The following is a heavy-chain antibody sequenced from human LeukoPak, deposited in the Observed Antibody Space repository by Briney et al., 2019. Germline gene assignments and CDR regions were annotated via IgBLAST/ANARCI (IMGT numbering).Heavy chain of an antibody. Sequence: GGSLRLSCAASGFTFSSNYMSRVRQAPGKGLEWVSFIYSGGSTYYADSVKGRFTISRDNSKNTLYLQMNSLRAEDTAVYYCARSPSYNWNYYYYGMDVWGQGTTVTVSS. J-gene: IGHJ6*02. D-gene: IGHD1-20*01. V-gene: IGHV3-66*02. CDR1: GFTFSSNY. CDR2: IYSGGST. CDR3: ARSPSYNWNYYYYGMDV.